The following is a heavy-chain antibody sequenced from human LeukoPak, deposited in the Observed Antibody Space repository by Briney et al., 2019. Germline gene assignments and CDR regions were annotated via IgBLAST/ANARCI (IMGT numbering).Heavy chain of an antibody. CDR2: INPNNGGT. V-gene: IGHV1-2*02. D-gene: IGHD6-25*01. Sequence: ASVKVSCKATGYTFTDYYMHWVRQAPGQGLEWMGWINPNNGGTNYARKFQGRVTMTRDASISTAYMELSRLRSDDTAVYYCAREYSSAFDYWGQGTLVTVSS. CDR3: AREYSSAFDY. J-gene: IGHJ4*02. CDR1: GYTFTDYY.